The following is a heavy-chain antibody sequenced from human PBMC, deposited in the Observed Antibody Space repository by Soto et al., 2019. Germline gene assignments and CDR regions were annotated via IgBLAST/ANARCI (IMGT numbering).Heavy chain of an antibody. Sequence: QVQVVQSGAEVKKPGSSVKISCKASGRIFSSFPTSWVRQVPGQGLEWMGGVISASGSVTYAPKFQGRVTITVVNSAGIGYMELTSLTSEDTAIYYCARVGSRDAYDYVLDHWGPGTMVTVSS. CDR3: ARVGSRDAYDYVLDH. D-gene: IGHD3-10*02. CDR2: VISASGSV. J-gene: IGHJ1*01. V-gene: IGHV1-69*06. CDR1: GRIFSSFP.